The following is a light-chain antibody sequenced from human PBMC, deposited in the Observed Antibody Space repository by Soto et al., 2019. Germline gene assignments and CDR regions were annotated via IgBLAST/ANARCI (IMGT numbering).Light chain of an antibody. CDR3: SSYTGSNSAYV. J-gene: IGLJ1*01. CDR1: SSDVGGYNY. Sequence: QSALTQPPSASGSPGQSVAISCTGTSSDVGGYNYVSWYQQHPGKAPKLMIYEVNKRPSGVHDRFSGSKSGNTASLTVSGLQTEDEADYYCSSYTGSNSAYVFGTGTKVTVL. CDR2: EVN. V-gene: IGLV2-8*01.